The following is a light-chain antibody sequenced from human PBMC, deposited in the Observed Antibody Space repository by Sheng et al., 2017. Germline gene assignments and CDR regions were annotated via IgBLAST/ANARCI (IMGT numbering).Light chain of an antibody. CDR1: QSVLYSSNNKNY. J-gene: IGKJ5*01. CDR3: QQYYNTQSIT. V-gene: IGKV4-1*01. Sequence: DIVMTQSPDSLAVSLGERATINCKSSQSVLYSSNNKNYLAWYQQKPGQPPKLLIYWASTRESGVPDRFSGSGSGTDFTLTINGLQAEDVAVYYCQQYYNTQSITFGQGTRLEIK. CDR2: WAS.